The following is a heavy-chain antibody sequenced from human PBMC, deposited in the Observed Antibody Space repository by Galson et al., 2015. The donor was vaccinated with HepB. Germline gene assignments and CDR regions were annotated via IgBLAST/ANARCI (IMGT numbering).Heavy chain of an antibody. CDR3: ARVGGYENAFDL. CDR2: VIPLSGVT. J-gene: IGHJ3*01. CDR1: GGTFGYYT. V-gene: IGHV1-69*02. Sequence: SVKVSCKASGGTFGYYTITWVRQAPGQGLEWMGRVIPLSGVTNYAQRFQGRVTITADRSTSTAYVVLSSLGSEDTAVYYCARVGGYENAFDLWGQGTMVHVSS. D-gene: IGHD5-12*01.